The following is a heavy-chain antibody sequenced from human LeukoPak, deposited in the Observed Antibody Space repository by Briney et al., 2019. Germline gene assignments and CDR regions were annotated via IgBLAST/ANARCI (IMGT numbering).Heavy chain of an antibody. CDR1: GGSISSYY. Sequence: SETLSLTCTVSGGSISSYYWSWIRQPPGKGLEWIGYIYYSGSTNYNPSLKSRVTISVDTSKNQFSLKLSFVTAADTAVYYCARHERYYDFLTGFFPRLFDYGGQGTLVTVSS. CDR3: ARHERYYDFLTGFFPRLFDY. V-gene: IGHV4-59*08. CDR2: IYYSGST. D-gene: IGHD3-9*01. J-gene: IGHJ4*02.